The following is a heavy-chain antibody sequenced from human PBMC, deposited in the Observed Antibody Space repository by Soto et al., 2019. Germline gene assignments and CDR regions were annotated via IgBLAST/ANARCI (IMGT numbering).Heavy chain of an antibody. CDR3: AREGTRAYYYGMDV. V-gene: IGHV3-30-3*01. J-gene: IGHJ6*02. CDR1: GFTFSSYA. Sequence: GGSLRLSCAASGFTFSSYAMHWVRQAPGKGLEWVAVISYDGSNKYYADSVRGRFTISRDNSKNTLYLQMNSLRAEDTAVYYCAREGTRAYYYGMDVWGQGTTVTVSS. CDR2: ISYDGSNK.